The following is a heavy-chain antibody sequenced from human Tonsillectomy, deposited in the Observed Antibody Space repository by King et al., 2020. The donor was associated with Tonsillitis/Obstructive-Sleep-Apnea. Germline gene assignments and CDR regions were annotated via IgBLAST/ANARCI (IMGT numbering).Heavy chain of an antibody. CDR1: GYSFTSYW. V-gene: IGHV5-51*03. CDR2: IYPGDSDT. CDR3: ARRQTAHDYDYGDYEDAFDI. J-gene: IGHJ3*02. Sequence: QLVQSGAEVKKPGESLKISCKGSGYSFTSYWIGWVRQMPGKGLEWMGIIYPGDSDTRYSPSFQGQVTISADKSVSTAYMQWSSLKASDTAMSYCARRQTAHDYDYGDYEDAFDIWGQGTMVTVSS. D-gene: IGHD4-17*01.